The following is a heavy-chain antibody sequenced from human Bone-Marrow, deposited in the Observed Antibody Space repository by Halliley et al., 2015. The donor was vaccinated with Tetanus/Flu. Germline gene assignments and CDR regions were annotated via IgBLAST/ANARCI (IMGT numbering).Heavy chain of an antibody. J-gene: IGHJ4*02. CDR2: ISYDGRNK. V-gene: IGHV3-30*18. CDR3: AKDHGVGYGDFFDY. Sequence: LEWVAVISYDGRNKYYAGSVKGRFTISRDSSKNTYLQMNSLRAEDTAVYFCAKDHGVGYGDFFDYWGQGTLVTVSS. D-gene: IGHD4-17*01.